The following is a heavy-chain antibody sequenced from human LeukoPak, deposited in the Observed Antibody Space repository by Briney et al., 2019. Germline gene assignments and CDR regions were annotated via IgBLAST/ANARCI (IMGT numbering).Heavy chain of an antibody. CDR2: ISGSGGST. Sequence: PGGSLRLSCAASGFTVSSNYMSWVRQAPGKGLEWVSAISGSGGSTYYADSVKGRFTISRDNSKNTLYLQMNSLRAENTAVYYCAKDRWTSLWDAFDIWGQGTMVTVSS. CDR3: AKDRWTSLWDAFDI. V-gene: IGHV3-23*01. D-gene: IGHD2-15*01. CDR1: GFTVSSNY. J-gene: IGHJ3*02.